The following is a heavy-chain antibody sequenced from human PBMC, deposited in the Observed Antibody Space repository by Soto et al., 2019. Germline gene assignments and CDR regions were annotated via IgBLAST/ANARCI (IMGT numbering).Heavy chain of an antibody. CDR2: VSQTGDTV. J-gene: IGHJ5*02. CDR1: GFRFEQYV. D-gene: IGHD3-3*01. V-gene: IGHV3-9*01. Sequence: VQVVASGGGLVQPGRSLRLSCAVSGFRFEQYVMHWVRQAPGKGLECVSTVSQTGDTVAYADSVEGRFTVSRDNAKNSLYLQMNSLQGDDTAFDYCLNDAPNGTIDAWGQGTLVTVSS. CDR3: LNDAPNGTIDA.